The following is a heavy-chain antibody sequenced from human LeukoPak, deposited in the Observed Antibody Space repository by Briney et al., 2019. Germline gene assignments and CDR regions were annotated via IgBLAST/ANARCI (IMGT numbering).Heavy chain of an antibody. CDR3: ARMVAPPNDAFDI. D-gene: IGHD2-8*01. CDR2: IIPIFGTA. V-gene: IGHV1-69*05. CDR1: GGTFSSYA. Sequence: SVKVSCKASGGTFSSYAISWVRQAPGQGLEWMGGIIPIFGTASYAQKFQGRVTITTDESTSTAYMELSSLRSEDTAVYYCARMVAPPNDAFDIWGQGTMVTVSS. J-gene: IGHJ3*02.